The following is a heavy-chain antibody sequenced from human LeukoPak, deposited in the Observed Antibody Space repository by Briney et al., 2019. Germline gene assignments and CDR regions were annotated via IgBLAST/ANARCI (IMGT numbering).Heavy chain of an antibody. CDR2: ISKSGTGI. J-gene: IGHJ4*02. CDR1: GFSFCSDG. CDR3: AGGSGTHF. D-gene: IGHD3-10*01. Sequence: GGSLRLSCAASGFSFCSDGMNWVRTAPGKGLEWVSYISKSGTGIYYADSVRGRFTMSRDNANNSLYLQMNSLRGTDTAMYYCAGGSGTHFWGQGTLVTVSS. V-gene: IGHV3-21*01.